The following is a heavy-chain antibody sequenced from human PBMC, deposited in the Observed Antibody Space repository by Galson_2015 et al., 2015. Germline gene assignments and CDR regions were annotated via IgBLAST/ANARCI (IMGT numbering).Heavy chain of an antibody. J-gene: IGHJ5*02. Sequence: SLRLSCAASGFTFSSSYMSWIRQAPGKGLEWLSYIDSSSSTIYYADSVKGRFTTSRDNAKNSLYLQMDSLRADDTAVYYCAGPGYDFWSGYYAFDPWGQGALVTVSS. CDR2: IDSSSSTI. CDR3: AGPGYDFWSGYYAFDP. D-gene: IGHD3-3*01. CDR1: GFTFSSSY. V-gene: IGHV3-11*01.